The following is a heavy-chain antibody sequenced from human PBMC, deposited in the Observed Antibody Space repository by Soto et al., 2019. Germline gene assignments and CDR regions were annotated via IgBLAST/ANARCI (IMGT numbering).Heavy chain of an antibody. D-gene: IGHD4-17*01. J-gene: IGHJ4*02. CDR3: ARVRIPGGDYYSDY. CDR1: GGSFSGYY. CDR2: INHSGNT. V-gene: IGHV4-34*01. Sequence: QVQLQQWGAGLLKPSETLSLTCAVYGGSFSGYYWSWIRQPPGKGLAWIGEINHSGNTNYNPSLKSRVTISVDTSKNQLSLHLISVTAADTAVYYCARVRIPGGDYYSDYWGQGTLVSVSS.